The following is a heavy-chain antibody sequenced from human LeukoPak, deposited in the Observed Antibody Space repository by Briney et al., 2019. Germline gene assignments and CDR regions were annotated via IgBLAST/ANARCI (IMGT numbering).Heavy chain of an antibody. J-gene: IGHJ6*03. CDR1: GGSFSGYY. Sequence: PSETLSLTCAVYGGSFSGYYWSWIRQPPGKGLEWIVEINHSGNTNSNPSLKSRVTMSVDTSKNQFSLKLSSLTAADTAMYYCARREPHGDYGGKIRYYYYMDVWGKGTTITISS. CDR2: INHSGNT. D-gene: IGHD4-23*01. V-gene: IGHV4-34*01. CDR3: ARREPHGDYGGKIRYYYYMDV.